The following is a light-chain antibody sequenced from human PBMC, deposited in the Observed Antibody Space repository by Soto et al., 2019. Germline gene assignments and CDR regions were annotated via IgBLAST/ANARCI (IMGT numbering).Light chain of an antibody. Sequence: DIQMTQSPSSLSPSVGERATITFRASQSISSYLNWHQKKPGKAPKLLIYAASSLQSGVPSRFSGSGSGTVFTLTISSLQPEDFATYYCQQSYSTWTFGQGTKGDIK. CDR2: AAS. V-gene: IGKV1-39*01. CDR1: QSISSY. CDR3: QQSYSTWT. J-gene: IGKJ1*01.